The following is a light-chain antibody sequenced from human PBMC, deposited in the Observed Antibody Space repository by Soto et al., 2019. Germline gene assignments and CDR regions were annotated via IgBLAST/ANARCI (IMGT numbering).Light chain of an antibody. J-gene: IGLJ2*01. CDR3: SSYTSSSTVI. Sequence: QSALTQPASMSGSPGQSITISCTGTSSDIGGYNYISWYQQLPGKAPKFIIYDVRNRPSGVSNRFSGSRSGNTASLTISGLQAEDEADYYCSSYTSSSTVIFGGGTKLTGL. V-gene: IGLV2-14*01. CDR1: SSDIGGYNY. CDR2: DVR.